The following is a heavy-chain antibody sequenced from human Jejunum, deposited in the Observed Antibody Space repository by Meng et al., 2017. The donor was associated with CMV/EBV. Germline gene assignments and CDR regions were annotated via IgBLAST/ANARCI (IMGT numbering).Heavy chain of an antibody. D-gene: IGHD4-11*01. CDR2: IHSDSRYI. J-gene: IGHJ4*02. CDR3: ARDNDFTNSY. Sequence: STAAGFNCSGYSIDWVRQAPGKCVEWVSSIHSDSRYIYYADSVKGRFTISRDSAKNSLYLQMESLRAEDTAVYYCARDNDFTNSYWGQGTLVTVSS. V-gene: IGHV3-21*01. CDR1: GFNCSGYS.